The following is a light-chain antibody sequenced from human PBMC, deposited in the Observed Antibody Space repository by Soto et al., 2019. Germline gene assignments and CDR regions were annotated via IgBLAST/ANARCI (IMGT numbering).Light chain of an antibody. CDR1: QSVSSN. J-gene: IGKJ3*01. Sequence: EIVMTQSPAALSVSPGERATLSCRASQSVSSNLAWYQQQPGQAPRLLIYGASTRATGIPARFSGSGSGTECTLTISSLQSEDFAVYYCQQYNNWPSFTFGPGTKVDIK. V-gene: IGKV3-15*01. CDR2: GAS. CDR3: QQYNNWPSFT.